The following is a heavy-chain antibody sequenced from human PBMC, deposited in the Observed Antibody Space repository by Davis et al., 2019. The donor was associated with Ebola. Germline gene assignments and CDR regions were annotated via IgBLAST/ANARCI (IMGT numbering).Heavy chain of an antibody. Sequence: ASVKVSCKASGYTFTSYAMHWVRQAPGQRLEWMGWINAGNGNTKYSQKFQGRVTITRDTSASTAYMELSSLRSEDTAVYYCAREYYYGSGSPFRYFDLWGRGTLVTVSS. CDR1: GYTFTSYA. V-gene: IGHV1-3*01. CDR3: AREYYYGSGSPFRYFDL. CDR2: INAGNGNT. D-gene: IGHD3-10*01. J-gene: IGHJ2*01.